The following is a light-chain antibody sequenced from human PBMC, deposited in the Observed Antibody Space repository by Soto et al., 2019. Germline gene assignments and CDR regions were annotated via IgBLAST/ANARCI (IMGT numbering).Light chain of an antibody. CDR3: NSYTSASTYV. V-gene: IGLV1-40*01. Sequence: QSVLTQPPSVSGAPGQRVTISCTGSSSNIGAGYDVHWFQQLPGTAPKLLIYSTYHRPSGVPDRFSGSKSGTSASLAITGLQAEDEADYYCNSYTSASTYVFGTGTKLTVL. CDR1: SSNIGAGYD. J-gene: IGLJ1*01. CDR2: STY.